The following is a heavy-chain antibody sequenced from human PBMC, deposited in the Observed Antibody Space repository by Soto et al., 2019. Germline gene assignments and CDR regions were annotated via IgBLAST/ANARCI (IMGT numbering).Heavy chain of an antibody. CDR2: ISGSGGST. CDR1: GFTFTTYA. D-gene: IGHD3-3*01. J-gene: IGHJ4*02. Sequence: EVQLLESGGGLVQPGGSLRLSCAASGFTFTTYAMTWVRRAPGKGLEWVSAISGSGGSTYYADSVKGRYTISRDSSKNTVFLQMNSLRAEDTAVYYGAKNWVTTFSPASHWGQGTLVTVSS. CDR3: AKNWVTTFSPASH. V-gene: IGHV3-23*01.